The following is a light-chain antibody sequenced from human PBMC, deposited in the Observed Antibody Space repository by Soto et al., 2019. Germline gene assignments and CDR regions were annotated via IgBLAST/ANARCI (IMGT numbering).Light chain of an antibody. J-gene: IGKJ2*01. Sequence: EIVLTQSPGTLSLSPGERATLSCRASQSVSSSYLAWYQQKPGQAPRLLIYGASSRATGIPDRFSGSGSGTDFTLTISRLEPEDFAVYYCQQLKTYPYTFGQGTRLDIK. CDR1: QSVSSSY. V-gene: IGKV3-20*01. CDR2: GAS. CDR3: QQLKTYPYT.